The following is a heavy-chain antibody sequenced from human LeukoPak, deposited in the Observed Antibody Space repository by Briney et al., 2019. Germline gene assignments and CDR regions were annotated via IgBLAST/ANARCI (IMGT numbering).Heavy chain of an antibody. CDR3: AREVSRHSSGYLPNYYYYYMDV. CDR1: GYTFTSYG. CDR2: ISAYNGNT. D-gene: IGHD3-22*01. J-gene: IGHJ6*03. V-gene: IGHV1-18*01. Sequence: ASVKVSCKASGYTFTSYGTSWVRQAPGQGLEWMGWISAYNGNTNYAQKLQGRVTMTTDTSTSTAYMELRSLRSDDTAVYYCAREVSRHSSGYLPNYYYYYMDVWGKGTTVTVSS.